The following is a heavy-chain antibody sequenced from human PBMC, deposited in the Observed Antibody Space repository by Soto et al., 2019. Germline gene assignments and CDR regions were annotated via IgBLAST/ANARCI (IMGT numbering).Heavy chain of an antibody. CDR3: ANARNGYSSGLYDGFQFDL. D-gene: IGHD6-19*01. V-gene: IGHV4-59*01. CDR2: IDYSGTT. CDR1: GGSISHYY. Sequence: QVQLQESGPGLVKPSETLSHTCTVSGGSISHYYWTWIRQPPGKALEWIGYIDYSGTTNYNPSLKSRVTISVDSSKNQFSLKLKSVTAAHTAVYYCANARNGYSSGLYDGFQFDLWGQGTMVTVSS. J-gene: IGHJ3*01.